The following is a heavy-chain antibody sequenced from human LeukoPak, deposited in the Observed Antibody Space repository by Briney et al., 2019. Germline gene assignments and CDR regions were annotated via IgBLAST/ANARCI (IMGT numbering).Heavy chain of an antibody. CDR1: GDTFSSYA. CDR3: AREACREMGLMWPRLGGQDCRYDH. Sequence: ASVRVSCKASGDTFSSYAINWVRQAPGQGPESMRRITPFLGIANYPQKFQGRVTITADESTTTAYMELSSLRSEDTAVYYCAREACREMGLMWPRLGGQDCRYDHWGQGTLVTVSS. V-gene: IGHV1-69*04. CDR2: ITPFLGIA. D-gene: IGHD3-16*01. J-gene: IGHJ4*02.